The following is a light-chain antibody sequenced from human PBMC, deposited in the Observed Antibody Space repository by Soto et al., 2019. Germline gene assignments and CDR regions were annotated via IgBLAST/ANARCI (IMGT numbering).Light chain of an antibody. CDR3: QQYDNWPPIT. CDR2: KAS. J-gene: IGKJ5*01. Sequence: EIVMTQSPATLSVSPGERATLSCRASQSVSSNLAWYQKKPGQAPRVVIYKASTRATGIPDRFSGRGSGTEFTLTISSLQSEDVAVYYCQQYDNWPPITFGQGTRLEI. V-gene: IGKV3D-15*01. CDR1: QSVSSN.